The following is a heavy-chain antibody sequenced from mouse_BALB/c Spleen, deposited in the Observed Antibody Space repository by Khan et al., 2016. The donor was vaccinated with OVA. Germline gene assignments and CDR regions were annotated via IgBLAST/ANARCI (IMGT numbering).Heavy chain of an antibody. CDR3: VRGRSY. Sequence: EVQLQESGPGLVKPSQSLSLTCTVTGYSITSDYAWNWIRQFPGNRLEWMGYIDYSGSTSKKPSLKSRMSITRDTSKNQIFLQLNSVTTEDTATXYWVRGRSYWGQGTLVTVSA. CDR2: IDYSGST. CDR1: GYSITSDYA. V-gene: IGHV3-2*02. J-gene: IGHJ3*01.